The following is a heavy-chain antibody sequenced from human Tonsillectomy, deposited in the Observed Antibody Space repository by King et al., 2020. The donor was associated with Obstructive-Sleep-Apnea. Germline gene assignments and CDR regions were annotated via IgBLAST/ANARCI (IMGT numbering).Heavy chain of an antibody. J-gene: IGHJ4*02. CDR2: IGTAGDT. D-gene: IGHD2-15*01. V-gene: IGHV3-13*01. CDR3: ARSCSAGSCRYYFDY. CDR1: GFTFSSYD. Sequence: VQLVESGGGLVQPGGSLRLSCAASGFTFSSYDMHWGRQATGKGLEWVSAIGTAGDTYYPGSVKGRFTISRENAKSSLYLQMSSLRAGDTAVYYCARSCSAGSCRYYFDYWGQGTLVTVSS.